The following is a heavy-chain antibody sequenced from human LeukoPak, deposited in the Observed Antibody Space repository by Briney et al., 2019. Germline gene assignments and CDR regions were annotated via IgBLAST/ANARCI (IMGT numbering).Heavy chain of an antibody. Sequence: PGGSLRLSCAASGFTFSSYAISWVRQAPGQGLEWMGGIIPIFGTANYAQKFQGRVTITTDESTSTAYMELSSLRSEDTAVYYCARARGHGLGDDAFDIWGQGTMVTVSS. CDR3: ARARGHGLGDDAFDI. J-gene: IGHJ3*02. CDR1: GFTFSSYA. CDR2: IIPIFGTA. V-gene: IGHV1-69*05. D-gene: IGHD3-10*01.